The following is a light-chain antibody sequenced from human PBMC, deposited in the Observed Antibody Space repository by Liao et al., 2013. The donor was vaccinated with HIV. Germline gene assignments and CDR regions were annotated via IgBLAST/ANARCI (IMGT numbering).Light chain of an antibody. J-gene: IGLJ3*02. CDR1: NIGSES. CDR2: YDS. Sequence: SYVVTQSPSVSVAPGKTARITCGGNNIGSESVHWYQQKPGQAPVLVISYDSDRPSGIPERFSGSNSGNTATLTILRVEAGDEADYYCQVWDSSSDLWVFGGGTMLTVL. V-gene: IGLV3-21*04. CDR3: QVWDSSSDLWV.